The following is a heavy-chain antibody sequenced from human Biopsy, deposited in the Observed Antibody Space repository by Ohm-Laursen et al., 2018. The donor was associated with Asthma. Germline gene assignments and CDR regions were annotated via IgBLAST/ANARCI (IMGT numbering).Heavy chain of an antibody. J-gene: IGHJ4*02. V-gene: IGHV4-59*01. D-gene: IGHD6-19*01. Sequence: PPGTLSLTCSVYGGSISSFYWSWIRQSPEKGLDWMGYVYWTGSTNYNPSLKSRITMSVDTSKNRMFLELTSVTAADTAIYYCVRAVRNEQWLAPFDYWGQGKPVTVSS. CDR3: VRAVRNEQWLAPFDY. CDR2: VYWTGST. CDR1: GGSISSFY.